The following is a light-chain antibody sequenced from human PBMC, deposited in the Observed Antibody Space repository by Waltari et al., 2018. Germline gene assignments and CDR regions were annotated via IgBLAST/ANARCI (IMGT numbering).Light chain of an antibody. CDR2: AAS. CDR1: QDISSS. Sequence: IQFTQSPSFLSSSVGDGVTITCRASQDISSSLAWYQQKPGRAPTLLIYAASTLQSGVPSRLSGSGSGTEFTLTISSLQPEDFVTYYCQQVNNYPFTFGPGTILDVK. CDR3: QQVNNYPFT. J-gene: IGKJ3*01. V-gene: IGKV1-9*01.